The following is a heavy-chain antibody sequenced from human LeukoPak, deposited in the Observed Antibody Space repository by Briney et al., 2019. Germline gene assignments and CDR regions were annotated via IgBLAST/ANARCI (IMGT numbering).Heavy chain of an antibody. Sequence: GVSLILSCAASGFTFSSCWMSWVRQAPGKGLEWVANIKQDGSEKYYVDSVKGRFTISRDNAKNSLYLQMNSLRAEDTAVYYCAGILTCGHGTLVTVSS. CDR2: IKQDGSEK. CDR1: GFTFSSCW. CDR3: AGILT. V-gene: IGHV3-7*01. J-gene: IGHJ5*01.